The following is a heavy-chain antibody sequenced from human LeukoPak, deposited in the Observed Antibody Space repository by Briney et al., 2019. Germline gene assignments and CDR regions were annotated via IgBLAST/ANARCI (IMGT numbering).Heavy chain of an antibody. D-gene: IGHD3-10*01. CDR2: IYTSGST. Sequence: SETLSLTCTVSGGSISSHYWSWIRQPAGKGLEWIGRIYTSGSTNYNPSLKSRVTISVDTSKNQFSLKLSSVTAADTAVYYCANGSGRYKVGNAFDIWGQGTMVTVSS. CDR1: GGSISSHY. J-gene: IGHJ3*02. CDR3: ANGSGRYKVGNAFDI. V-gene: IGHV4-4*07.